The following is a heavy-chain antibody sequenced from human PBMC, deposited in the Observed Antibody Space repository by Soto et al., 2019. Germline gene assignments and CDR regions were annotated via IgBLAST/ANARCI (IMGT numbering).Heavy chain of an antibody. Sequence: PSETMSLTCTVSRSSVSRGGCSVSWIGQPPMQGPEWIGNISXLGNPNYNPSLESRVTVSLETSKKLFSLRLTSVTAADTAVYYWARIPLETAMIYWLDPWGQGTLVTVS. V-gene: IGHV4-61*08. D-gene: IGHD5-18*01. CDR2: ISXLGNP. CDR1: RSSVSRGGCS. J-gene: IGHJ5*02. CDR3: ARIPLETAMIYWLDP.